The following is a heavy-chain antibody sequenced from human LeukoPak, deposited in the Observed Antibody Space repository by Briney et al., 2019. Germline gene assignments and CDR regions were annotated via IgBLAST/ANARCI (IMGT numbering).Heavy chain of an antibody. CDR2: IYNGGII. CDR3: ARDHGYDSSGYYYLQAIWFDP. V-gene: IGHV4-4*07. Sequence: SETLSPTCTVSGASISRYYWSWIRHPARKGMEWIGRIYNGGIITYNPSLKSRVTMSIDTSNNQFSLRLRFVTAADTAVYYCARDHGYDSSGYYYLQAIWFDPWGQGTLVTVSS. D-gene: IGHD3-22*01. J-gene: IGHJ5*02. CDR1: GASISRYY.